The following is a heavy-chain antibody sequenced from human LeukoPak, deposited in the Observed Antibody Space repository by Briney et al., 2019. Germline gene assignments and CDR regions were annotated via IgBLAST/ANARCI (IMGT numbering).Heavy chain of an antibody. V-gene: IGHV3-23*01. J-gene: IGHJ6*03. CDR3: AKDGSGSYYFSYYYYYMDV. CDR1: GYTFSIYA. Sequence: GGSLRLSCAASGYTFSIYAMTWVRQAPGKGRECVSANTGIGGSTYYTDPLERRFTISRDNSKNTLYMQMNSLRPEDTAVYYCAKDGSGSYYFSYYYYYMDVWGKGTTVTVSS. D-gene: IGHD3-10*01. CDR2: NTGIGGST.